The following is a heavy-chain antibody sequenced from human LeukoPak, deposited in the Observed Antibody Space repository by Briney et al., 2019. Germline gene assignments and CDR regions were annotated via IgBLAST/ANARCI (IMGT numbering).Heavy chain of an antibody. Sequence: GGSLRLSCAASGFTFSSYSMNWVRQAPGKGLEWVSSISSSSSYIYYADSVKGRFTISRDNAKNSLYLQMNSLRAEDTAVYYCARALWSGPVYYGMDVWGQGTTVTVSS. CDR1: GFTFSSYS. CDR2: ISSSSSYI. CDR3: ARALWSGPVYYGMDV. J-gene: IGHJ6*02. D-gene: IGHD3-10*01. V-gene: IGHV3-21*01.